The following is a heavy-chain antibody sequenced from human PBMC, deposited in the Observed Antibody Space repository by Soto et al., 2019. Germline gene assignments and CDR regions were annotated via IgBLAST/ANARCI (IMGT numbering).Heavy chain of an antibody. V-gene: IGHV4-59*01. Sequence: PSETLSLTCTVSGGTISNYYCSWIRQTPGKGLEWIGHIFYTGNTNYNPALESRVTISVDTSKNQFSLKLSSVTAADTAFYYCARDSGYNYGYFRWFDPWGQGTLVTVSS. CDR1: GGTISNYY. CDR2: IFYTGNT. CDR3: ARDSGYNYGYFRWFDP. J-gene: IGHJ5*02. D-gene: IGHD5-18*01.